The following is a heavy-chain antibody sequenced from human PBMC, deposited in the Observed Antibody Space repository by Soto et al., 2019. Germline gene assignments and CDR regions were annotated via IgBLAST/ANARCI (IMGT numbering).Heavy chain of an antibody. CDR1: GGSISSGGYY. V-gene: IGHV4-31*03. J-gene: IGHJ3*02. CDR2: IYYSGST. Sequence: TLSLTCTVSGGSISSGGYYWSWIRQHPGKGLEWIGYIYYSGSTYYNPSLKSRVTISVDTSKNQFSLKLSSVTAADTAVYYCANNWNYVGDAFDIWGQGTMVTVSS. CDR3: ANNWNYVGDAFDI. D-gene: IGHD1-7*01.